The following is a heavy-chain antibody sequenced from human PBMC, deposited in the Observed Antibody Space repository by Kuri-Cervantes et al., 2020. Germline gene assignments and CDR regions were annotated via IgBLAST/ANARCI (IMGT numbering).Heavy chain of an antibody. V-gene: IGHV3-72*01. CDR2: IRNKANSYTT. J-gene: IGHJ4*02. CDR3: AKSIGGRPG. CDR1: GFTFSDHY. Sequence: GESLKISCAASGFTFSDHYIDWVRQAPGKGLEWVGRIRNKANSYTTEYAASVKGRFTTSRDDSKSSVYLQMNSLKTEDTAVYYCAKSIGGRPGWGQGTLVTVSS. D-gene: IGHD6-6*01.